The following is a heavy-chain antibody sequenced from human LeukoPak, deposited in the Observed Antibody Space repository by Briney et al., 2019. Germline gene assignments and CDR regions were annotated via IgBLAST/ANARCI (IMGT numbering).Heavy chain of an antibody. CDR1: GGSISSYY. J-gene: IGHJ4*02. CDR2: IYYSGST. V-gene: IGHV4-59*01. Sequence: SETLSLTXTVSGGSISSYYWSWIRQPPGKGLEWIGYIYYSGSTNYNPSLKSRVTISVDTSKNQFSLKLSSVTAADTAVYYCARSLVVVPAAKATFDYWGQGTLVTVSS. D-gene: IGHD2-2*01. CDR3: ARSLVVVPAAKATFDY.